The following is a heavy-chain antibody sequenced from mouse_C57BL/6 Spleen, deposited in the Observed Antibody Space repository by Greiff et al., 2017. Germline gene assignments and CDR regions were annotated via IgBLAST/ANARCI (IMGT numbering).Heavy chain of an antibody. D-gene: IGHD2-4*01. J-gene: IGHJ3*01. CDR3: ARGIYYDQTGFAY. CDR1: GYAFSSSW. Sequence: VQLQQSGPELVKPGASVKISCKASGYAFSSSWMNWVKQRPGKGLEWIGRIYPGDGDTNYNGKFKGKATLTADKSSSTAYLQRSSLTSEDSAVYFCARGIYYDQTGFAYWGQGTLVTVSA. CDR2: IYPGDGDT. V-gene: IGHV1-82*01.